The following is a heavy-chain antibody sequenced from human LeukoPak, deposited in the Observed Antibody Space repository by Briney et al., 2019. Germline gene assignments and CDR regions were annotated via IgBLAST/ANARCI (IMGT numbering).Heavy chain of an antibody. J-gene: IGHJ4*02. Sequence: QSGGSLRLSCTVSGFTVSSNSMSWVRQAPGKGLEWVSFIYSDNTHYSDSVKGRFPISRDNSKNTLYLQMNSLRAEDTAVYYCARRAGAYSHPYDYWGQGTLVTVSS. V-gene: IGHV3-53*01. CDR2: IYSDNT. CDR1: GFTVSSNS. CDR3: ARRAGAYSHPYDY. D-gene: IGHD4/OR15-4a*01.